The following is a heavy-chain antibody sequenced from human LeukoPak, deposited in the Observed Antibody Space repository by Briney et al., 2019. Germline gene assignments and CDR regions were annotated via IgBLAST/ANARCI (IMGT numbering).Heavy chain of an antibody. CDR2: IIPIFCTA. V-gene: IGHV1-69*06. J-gene: IGHJ4*02. Sequence: PSVKVSCKASGGTFSSYAISWVRQAPGQGLEWMGGIIPIFCTANYAQKFQGRVTITADKSTSTAYMELSSLRSEDTAVYYCAREGAYGNFDYWGQGTLVTVSS. D-gene: IGHD3-10*01. CDR1: GGTFSSYA. CDR3: AREGAYGNFDY.